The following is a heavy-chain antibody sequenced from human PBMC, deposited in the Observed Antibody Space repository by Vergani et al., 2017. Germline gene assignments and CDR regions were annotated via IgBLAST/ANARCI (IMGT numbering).Heavy chain of an antibody. D-gene: IGHD2/OR15-2a*01. Sequence: QVQLVQSGAEVKKPGASVKVSCKASGYTFTSYYMHWVRQAPGQGLEWMGIINPSGGSTSYAQKFQGRVTMTTDTSTSTAYMELRSLRSDDTAVYYCARNIPFDAFDIWGQGTMVTVSS. CDR3: ARNIPFDAFDI. V-gene: IGHV1-46*01. CDR1: GYTFTSYY. CDR2: INPSGGST. J-gene: IGHJ3*02.